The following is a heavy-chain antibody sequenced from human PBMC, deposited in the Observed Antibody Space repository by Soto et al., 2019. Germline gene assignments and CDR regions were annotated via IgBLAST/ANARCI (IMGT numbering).Heavy chain of an antibody. D-gene: IGHD4-17*01. CDR2: IWYDGANE. CDR1: GFTFSSHG. Sequence: QVRLVESGGGVVQPGRSLRLSCAASGFTFSSHGMHWVRQAPGKGLEWVAIIWYDGANEYYADSVKGRFTVSRDNSKNTLYPQTSSMRADEEAVYYCMRDALFTSGDYGVPDDYFYPASMDVWGKGATVTVSS. V-gene: IGHV3-33*01. CDR3: MRDALFTSGDYGVPDDYFYPASMDV. J-gene: IGHJ6*03.